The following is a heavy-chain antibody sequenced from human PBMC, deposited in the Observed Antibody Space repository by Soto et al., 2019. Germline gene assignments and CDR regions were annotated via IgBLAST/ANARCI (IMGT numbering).Heavy chain of an antibody. CDR3: AGPSSDCGGDCYYFDY. V-gene: IGHV4-34*01. J-gene: IGHJ4*02. CDR2: INHSGST. CDR1: GGSFSGYY. Sequence: SETLSLTCALYGGSFSGYYWSWIRQPPGKGLEWIGEINHSGSTNYNPSLKSRVTISVDTSKNQFSLKLSSVTAADTAVYYCAGPSSDCGGDCYYFDYGGQGALVTV. D-gene: IGHD2-21*02.